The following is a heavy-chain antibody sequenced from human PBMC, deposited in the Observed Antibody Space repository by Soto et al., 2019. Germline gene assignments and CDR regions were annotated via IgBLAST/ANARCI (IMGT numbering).Heavy chain of an antibody. J-gene: IGHJ5*02. CDR2: ISSSSSYI. Sequence: GGSLRLSCAASGFTFSSYSMNWVRQAPGKGLEWVSSISSSSSYIYYADSVKGRFTISRDNAKNSLYLQMNSLRAEDTAVYYCARGLTEAKRCSSTSCYVSSLPLNWFDPWGQGTLVTVSS. CDR1: GFTFSSYS. D-gene: IGHD2-2*01. CDR3: ARGLTEAKRCSSTSCYVSSLPLNWFDP. V-gene: IGHV3-21*01.